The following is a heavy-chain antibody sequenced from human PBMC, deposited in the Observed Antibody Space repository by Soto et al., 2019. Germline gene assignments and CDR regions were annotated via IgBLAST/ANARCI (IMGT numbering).Heavy chain of an antibody. CDR1: DYSISSGYY. D-gene: IGHD5-12*01. J-gene: IGHJ3*02. V-gene: IGHV4-38-2*02. Sequence: SETLSLTCGVSDYSISSGYYWAWIRQPPGKGLEWLGSIYHSGSTYQNPSLSSRVTISVDTSRNKFSLRLSSVTAADTAVYYCARDRDGYNYAFDIWGQGXVVTV. CDR3: ARDRDGYNYAFDI. CDR2: IYHSGST.